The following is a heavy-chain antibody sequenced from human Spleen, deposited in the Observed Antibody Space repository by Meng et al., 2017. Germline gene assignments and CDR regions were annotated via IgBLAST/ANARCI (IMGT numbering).Heavy chain of an antibody. CDR3: ARDPPTGRATTFGYFDY. D-gene: IGHD1-26*01. CDR1: GFTFSSYA. J-gene: IGHJ4*02. Sequence: GGSLRLSCAASGFTFSSYAMHWVRQAPGKGLEWVAVISYDGSNKYYADSVKGRFTISRDNSKNTLYLQMNSLRAEDTAVYYCARDPPTGRATTFGYFDYWGQGTLVTVSS. V-gene: IGHV3-30*01. CDR2: ISYDGSNK.